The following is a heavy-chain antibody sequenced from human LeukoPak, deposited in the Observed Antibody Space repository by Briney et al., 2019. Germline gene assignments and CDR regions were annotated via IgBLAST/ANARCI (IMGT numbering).Heavy chain of an antibody. CDR2: ISGYNGNT. CDR3: ARGVGELLYDYYYYYMDV. V-gene: IGHV1-18*01. J-gene: IGHJ6*03. D-gene: IGHD3-10*01. Sequence: ASVKVSCKASGYTFTSYGISWVRQAPGQGLEWMGWISGYNGNTNYAQNLQGRVTMTTDTSTSTVYMELRSLRSDDTAVYYCARGVGELLYDYYYYYMDVWGKGTTVTISS. CDR1: GYTFTSYG.